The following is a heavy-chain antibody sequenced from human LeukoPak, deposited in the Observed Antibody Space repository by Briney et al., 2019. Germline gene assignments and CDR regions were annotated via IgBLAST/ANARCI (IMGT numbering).Heavy chain of an antibody. J-gene: IGHJ4*02. CDR1: GYTFTGYY. D-gene: IGHD1-26*01. V-gene: IGHV1-2*02. Sequence: ASVKVSCKASGYTFTGYYMHWVRQAPGQGLEWMGWINPNSGGTNYAQKFRGRVTMTRDTSISTAYMELSRLRSDDTAVYYCARDRMAGATPWYYFDYWGQGTLVTVSS. CDR3: ARDRMAGATPWYYFDY. CDR2: INPNSGGT.